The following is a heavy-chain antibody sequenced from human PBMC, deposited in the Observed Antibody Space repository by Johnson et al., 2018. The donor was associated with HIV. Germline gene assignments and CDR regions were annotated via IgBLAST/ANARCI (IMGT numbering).Heavy chain of an antibody. Sequence: VQLVESGGGLVQPGGSLRLSCAASGFTFSSYWMSWVRQAPGKGLEWVANIKEDGSEKYYVDSVEGRFTISRDNSKITLYLQMNSLRAEDTAVYYCARVLVIVGALPDAFDIWGQGTMVTVSS. CDR1: GFTFSSYW. CDR2: IKEDGSEK. D-gene: IGHD1-26*01. V-gene: IGHV3-7*02. CDR3: ARVLVIVGALPDAFDI. J-gene: IGHJ3*02.